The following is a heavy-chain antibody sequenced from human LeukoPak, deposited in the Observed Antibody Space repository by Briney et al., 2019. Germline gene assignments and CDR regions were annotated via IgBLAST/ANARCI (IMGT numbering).Heavy chain of an antibody. CDR1: GYTFTSYG. Sequence: ASVKVSCKASGYTFTSYGISWVRQAPGQGLEWMGGIIPIFGTANYAQKFQGRVTITADESTSTAYMELSSLRSEDTAVYYCARDGGHSSSDYWGQGTLVTVSS. CDR3: ARDGGHSSSDY. D-gene: IGHD6-6*01. V-gene: IGHV1-69*13. CDR2: IIPIFGTA. J-gene: IGHJ4*02.